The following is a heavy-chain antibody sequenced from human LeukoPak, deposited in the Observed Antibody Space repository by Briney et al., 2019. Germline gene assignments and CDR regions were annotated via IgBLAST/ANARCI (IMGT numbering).Heavy chain of an antibody. CDR1: GGTFSSYA. J-gene: IGHJ4*02. CDR2: IIPIFGTA. V-gene: IGHV1-69*13. CDR3: ARDLSAHYYGSGSGGAFDY. Sequence: ASVKVTCKASGGTFSSYAISWERQAPGQGLEWMGGIIPIFGTANYAQKFQGRVTITADESTSTAYMELSSLRSEDTAVYYCARDLSAHYYGSGSGGAFDYWGQGTLVTVSS. D-gene: IGHD3-10*01.